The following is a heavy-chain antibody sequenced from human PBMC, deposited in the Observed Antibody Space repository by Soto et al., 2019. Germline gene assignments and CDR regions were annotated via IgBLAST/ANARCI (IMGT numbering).Heavy chain of an antibody. CDR3: ARGQPATWIQLWPYYFDY. CDR1: GGSFSGYY. Sequence: SETLSLTCAVYGGSFSGYYWNWIRQPPGKGLEWIGEINHSGSTNYARKLQGRVTMTIDTSTSTAYMELRSLRSDDTAVYYCARGQPATWIQLWPYYFDYWGQGTLVTVS. D-gene: IGHD5-18*01. J-gene: IGHJ4*02. CDR2: INHSGST. V-gene: IGHV4-34*01.